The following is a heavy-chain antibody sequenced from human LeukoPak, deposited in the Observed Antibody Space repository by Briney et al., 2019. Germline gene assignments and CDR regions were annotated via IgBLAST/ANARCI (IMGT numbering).Heavy chain of an antibody. D-gene: IGHD6-13*01. CDR3: ARLAGGSSRQLDY. V-gene: IGHV5-51*01. J-gene: IGHJ4*02. Sequence: RGESLKISCKGSEYSFSSHWIGWVRQMPGKGLEWMGVIYPGDSDTRYGPSFQGQVTISADKSISTAYLQWSSLRASDTAMYYCARLAGGSSRQLDYWGQGTLVTVSS. CDR1: EYSFSSHW. CDR2: IYPGDSDT.